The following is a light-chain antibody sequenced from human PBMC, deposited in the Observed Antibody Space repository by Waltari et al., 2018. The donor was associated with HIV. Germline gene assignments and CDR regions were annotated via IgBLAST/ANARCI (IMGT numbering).Light chain of an antibody. J-gene: IGLJ1*01. CDR2: KDS. CDR1: ALPKQT. CDR3: QSADSSGTYV. Sequence: SYELTQPPSVSVSPGQTARIPCSGDALPKQTAYWYQQKPGQAPVLVIYKDSERPSGIPERFSGSSSGTTVTLTISGVQAEDEADYYCQSADSSGTYVLGTGTKVTVL. V-gene: IGLV3-25*03.